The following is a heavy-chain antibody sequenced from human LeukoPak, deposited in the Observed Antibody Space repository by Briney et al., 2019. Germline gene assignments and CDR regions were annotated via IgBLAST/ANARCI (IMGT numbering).Heavy chain of an antibody. CDR3: ARFDYYDSSCYYDGGDY. J-gene: IGHJ4*02. CDR2: ISSSSSYI. V-gene: IGHV3-21*01. Sequence: GGSLRLSCTASGFTFSSYWMRWVRQAPGKGLECVSSISSSSSYIYYADSVKGRFTISRDHAKNSLYMQMNSLRAEDTAVYYCARFDYYDSSCYYDGGDYWGQGTLVTVSS. D-gene: IGHD3-22*01. CDR1: GFTFSSYW.